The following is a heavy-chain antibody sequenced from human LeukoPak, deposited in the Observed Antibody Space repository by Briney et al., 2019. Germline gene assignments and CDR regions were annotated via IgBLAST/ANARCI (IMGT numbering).Heavy chain of an antibody. J-gene: IGHJ6*04. CDR2: IIPIFGTA. V-gene: IGHV1-69*06. CDR3: ARDPQGGTMVRGVIKYYYYGMDV. CDR1: GGTFSSYA. Sequence: SVKVSCKASGGTFSSYAISWVRQATGRGLEWMGGIIPIFGTANYAQKFQGRVTITADKSTSTAYMELSSLRSEDTAVYYCARDPQGGTMVRGVIKYYYYGMDVWGKGTTVTVSS. D-gene: IGHD3-10*01.